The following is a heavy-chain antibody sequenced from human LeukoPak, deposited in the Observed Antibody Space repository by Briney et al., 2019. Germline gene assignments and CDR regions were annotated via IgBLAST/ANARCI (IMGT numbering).Heavy chain of an antibody. D-gene: IGHD2-8*01. CDR3: AREXXLXVXGXDV. V-gene: IGHV4-31*03. CDR1: GGSISSGGYY. Sequence: SETLSLTCTVSGGSISSGGYYWSWIRQHPGKGLEWIGYIYYSGSTYYNPSLKSRVTISVDTSKNQFSLKLSSVTAADTAVYYCAREXXLXVXGXDVWXQGTTVT. CDR2: IYYSGST. J-gene: IGHJ6*01.